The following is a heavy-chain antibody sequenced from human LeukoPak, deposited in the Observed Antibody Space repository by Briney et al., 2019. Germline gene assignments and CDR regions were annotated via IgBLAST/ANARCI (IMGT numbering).Heavy chain of an antibody. V-gene: IGHV3-11*01. Sequence: PGGSLRLSCAASGFTFSDYYMSWNRQAPGKGLEWVSYISSSGSTIYYADSVKGRFTISRDNAKNSLYLQMNSLRAEDTAVYYCARVPLHPLRTNGVQPTSWGQGTLVTVSS. CDR3: ARVPLHPLRTNGVQPTS. J-gene: IGHJ4*02. CDR1: GFTFSDYY. D-gene: IGHD2-8*01. CDR2: ISSSGSTI.